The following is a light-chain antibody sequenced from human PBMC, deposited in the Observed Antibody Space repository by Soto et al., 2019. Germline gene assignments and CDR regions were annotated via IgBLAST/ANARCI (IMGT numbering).Light chain of an antibody. Sequence: DIQMTQSPSSLSASVGDRVTITCRASQGISTYLGWYQQKPGTVPKLLIFAASTLQSGVPSRFSRSGSGTDFTLTISSLQPEDVATYYCQNYNGAPWTFGQGTKVEIK. CDR2: AAS. CDR1: QGISTY. CDR3: QNYNGAPWT. V-gene: IGKV1-27*01. J-gene: IGKJ1*01.